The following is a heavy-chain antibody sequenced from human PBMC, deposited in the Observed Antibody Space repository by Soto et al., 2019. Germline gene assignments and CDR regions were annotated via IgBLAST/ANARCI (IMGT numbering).Heavy chain of an antibody. V-gene: IGHV4-59*01. Sequence: PSETLSLTCTASGASISDFYWSWIRQPPGKGLEWLGYFYYSGTTNHKPSLSGRVTISIDTSKNQFSLKLSSVTAADTAAYYCGRHSGSLLYFDYWGQGTLVTVSS. CDR3: GRHSGSLLYFDY. CDR1: GASISDFY. J-gene: IGHJ4*02. CDR2: FYYSGTT. D-gene: IGHD1-26*01.